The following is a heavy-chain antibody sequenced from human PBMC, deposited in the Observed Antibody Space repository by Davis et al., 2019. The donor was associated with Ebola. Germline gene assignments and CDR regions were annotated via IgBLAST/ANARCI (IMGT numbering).Heavy chain of an antibody. CDR3: AKVNEGRWSRLPFDC. J-gene: IGHJ4*02. D-gene: IGHD1-1*01. CDR1: GFTFSKFW. CDR2: IKEDGSQR. V-gene: IGHV3-7*03. Sequence: GESLKISCAASGFTFSKFWMTWVRQAPGKGLEWVAHIKEDGSQRKYVDSVKGRFSISRDNSKNTLSLQMSSLRADDTAVYYCAKVNEGRWSRLPFDCWGQGTLVTVSS.